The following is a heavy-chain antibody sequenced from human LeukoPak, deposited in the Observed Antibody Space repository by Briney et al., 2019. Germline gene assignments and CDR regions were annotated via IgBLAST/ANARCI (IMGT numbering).Heavy chain of an antibody. Sequence: GGSLRLSCAASGFAVNTYYMSWVRQAAGRGLEWVSRINTGGSTPYADYVKGRFTISRDNSKNTVYLQMNSLRADDTALYYCSRESSQSHASDIWGQGTMVTVSS. CDR2: INTGGST. J-gene: IGHJ3*02. CDR1: GFAVNTYY. D-gene: IGHD6-19*01. V-gene: IGHV3-53*01. CDR3: SRESSQSHASDI.